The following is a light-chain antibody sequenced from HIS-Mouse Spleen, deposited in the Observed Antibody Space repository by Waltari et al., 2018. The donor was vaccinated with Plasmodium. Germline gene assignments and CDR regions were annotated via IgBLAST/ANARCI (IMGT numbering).Light chain of an antibody. Sequence: DIQLTQSPSSLSASVADRVTITCRASQSISSYLNWYQQKPGKAPNLLIYAASSLQSGVPSRFSGSGSGTDFTLTISSLQPEDFATYYCQQSYSTWTFGQGTKVEIK. CDR1: QSISSY. CDR2: AAS. V-gene: IGKV1-39*01. J-gene: IGKJ1*01. CDR3: QQSYSTWT.